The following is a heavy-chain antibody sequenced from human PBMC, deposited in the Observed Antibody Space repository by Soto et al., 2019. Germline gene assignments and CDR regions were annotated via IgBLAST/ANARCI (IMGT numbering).Heavy chain of an antibody. D-gene: IGHD2-21*01. CDR3: ARLRIATNNYKWFDP. J-gene: IGHJ5*02. CDR2: IYVTGAV. CDR1: GAALNSGNYY. V-gene: IGHV4-31*03. Sequence: SETLSLTCSVCGAALNSGNYYWSWIRQVPGKGLEWIGHIYVTGAVDYNPSLRDRITISQDTSERQFSLNLRLVTAADTAVYYCARLRIATNNYKWFDPWGQGTLVTVSS.